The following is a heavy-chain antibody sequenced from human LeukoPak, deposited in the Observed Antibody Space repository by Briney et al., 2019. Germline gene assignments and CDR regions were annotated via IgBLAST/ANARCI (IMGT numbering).Heavy chain of an antibody. CDR2: IYYSGST. D-gene: IGHD3-9*01. CDR3: ARTSYYDILTGYYWFDP. J-gene: IGHJ5*02. V-gene: IGHV4-39*07. CDR1: GVSISTGSYF. Sequence: SETLSLTCNVSGVSISTGSYFWGWIRQPPGKGLEWIGSIYYSGSTYYNPSLKSRVTISLDTSKNQVSLKLSSVTAADTAVYYCARTSYYDILTGYYWFDPWGQGTLVTVSS.